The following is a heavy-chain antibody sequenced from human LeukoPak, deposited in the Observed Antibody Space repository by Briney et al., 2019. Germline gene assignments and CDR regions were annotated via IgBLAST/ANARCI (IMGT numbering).Heavy chain of an antibody. CDR2: ISSSSSYI. V-gene: IGHV3-21*01. D-gene: IGHD6-13*01. J-gene: IGHJ5*02. Sequence: GGSLRLSCAASGFTFSSYSMNWVRQAPGKGLEWVSSISSSSSYIYYADSVKGRFTISRDNAKNSLYLQMNSLRAEDTAVYYCARAGSSSWDGVGWFDPWGQGTLVTVSS. CDR1: GFTFSSYS. CDR3: ARAGSSSWDGVGWFDP.